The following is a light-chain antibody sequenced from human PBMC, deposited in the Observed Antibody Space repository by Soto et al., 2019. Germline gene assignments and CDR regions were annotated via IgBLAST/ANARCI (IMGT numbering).Light chain of an antibody. CDR3: QQYNIWPPIT. V-gene: IGKV3D-15*01. CDR2: GAS. CDR1: QSISSN. Sequence: EIVMTQSPATLSVSPGESAILSCRASQSISSNLAWYQQKPGQAPRRLIYGASTRATGIPARFSGSGSGTEFTLTIGSVQSEDFAVYYCQQYNIWPPITFGQGTRLEIK. J-gene: IGKJ5*01.